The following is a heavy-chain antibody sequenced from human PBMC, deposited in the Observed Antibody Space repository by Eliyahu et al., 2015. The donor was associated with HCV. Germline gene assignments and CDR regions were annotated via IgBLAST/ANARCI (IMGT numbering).Heavy chain of an antibody. CDR3: VKDNRYSGSYYFDY. CDR2: ISXNGGST. J-gene: IGHJ4*02. Sequence: EVQLLESGGGLVQPGESLRLSCAAXGXTFXXYAMTWVRQAPGKGVEWVSVISXNGGSTGFADSVKGRFTISRDNSKNTLYLQMNSLRAQDTAVYFCVKDNRYSGSYYFDYWGQGTVVIXSS. D-gene: IGHD1-26*01. V-gene: IGHV3-23*01. CDR1: GXTFXXYA.